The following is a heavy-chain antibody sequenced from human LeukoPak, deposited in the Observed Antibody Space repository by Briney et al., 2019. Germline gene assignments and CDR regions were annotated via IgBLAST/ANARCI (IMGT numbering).Heavy chain of an antibody. CDR1: GFTVSSNY. D-gene: IGHD2-15*01. CDR3: ARELRGSCFDY. J-gene: IGHJ4*02. CDR2: IYSGGST. V-gene: IGHV3-53*01. Sequence: LPGGSLRLSCAASGFTVSSNYMSWVRQAPGKGLEWVSVIYSGGSTYYADSVKGRFTISRDNSKNTLYLQMNSLRAEDTAVYYCARELRGSCFDYWGQGTLVTVSS.